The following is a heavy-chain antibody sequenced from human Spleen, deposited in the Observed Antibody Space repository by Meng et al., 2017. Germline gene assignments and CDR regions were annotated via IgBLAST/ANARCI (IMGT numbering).Heavy chain of an antibody. J-gene: IGHJ6*02. CDR3: AGGAVVTLIFYHAMDV. V-gene: IGHV4-38-2*01. Sequence: GSLRLSCAVSGYSITGSYNWGWIRQSPGKGLEWIGSIYQSGSTYYNPSLKSRVTMSADTSKNQFSLKLTSVTAADTAVYYCAGGAVVTLIFYHAMDVWGQGNPVTGAS. CDR1: GYSITGSYN. D-gene: IGHD2-21*02. CDR2: IYQSGST.